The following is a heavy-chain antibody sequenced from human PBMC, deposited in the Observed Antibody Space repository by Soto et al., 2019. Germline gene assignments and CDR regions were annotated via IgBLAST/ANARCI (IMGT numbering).Heavy chain of an antibody. V-gene: IGHV1-46*01. CDR3: AKDTYYYSSSGYYVFDS. D-gene: IGHD3-22*01. Sequence: ASVKVSCKASGYTFSSYFMHWVRQAPGQGLEWMGIINPSGGSTSYAQKFQGRVTMTRDTSTSTVYMELSSLRSEDTAVYYCAKDTYYYSSSGYYVFDSWGQGTLVTVSS. CDR1: GYTFSSYF. J-gene: IGHJ4*02. CDR2: INPSGGST.